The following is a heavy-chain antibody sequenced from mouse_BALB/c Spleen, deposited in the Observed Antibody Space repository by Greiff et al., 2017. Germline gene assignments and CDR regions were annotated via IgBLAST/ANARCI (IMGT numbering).Heavy chain of an antibody. CDR2: INPNNGGT. J-gene: IGHJ4*01. Sequence: VQLKESGPELVKPGASVKISCKTSGYTFTEYTMHWVKQSHGKSLEWIGGINPNNGGTSYNQKFKGKATLTVDKSSSTAYMELRSLTSEDSAVYYCARSPYGLPYAMDYWGQGTSVTVSS. CDR3: ARSPYGLPYAMDY. V-gene: IGHV1-18*01. CDR1: GYTFTEYT. D-gene: IGHD1-1*02.